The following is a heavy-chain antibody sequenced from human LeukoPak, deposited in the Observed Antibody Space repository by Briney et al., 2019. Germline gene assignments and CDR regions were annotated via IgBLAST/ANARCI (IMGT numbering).Heavy chain of an antibody. J-gene: IGHJ3*02. CDR3: VREENAFNI. Sequence: GGSLRLSCVASGFTFSTDFMHWIRQAPGEGLMWVSQISGDESYTNYADSVKGRFTISRDNAKNTLYLHMNSLRAEDTAIYYCVREENAFNIWGQGTLVTVSS. V-gene: IGHV3-74*01. CDR2: ISGDESYT. CDR1: GFTFSTDF.